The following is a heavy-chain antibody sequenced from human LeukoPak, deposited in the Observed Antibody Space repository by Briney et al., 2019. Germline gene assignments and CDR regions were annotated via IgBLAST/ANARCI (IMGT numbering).Heavy chain of an antibody. D-gene: IGHD3-22*01. V-gene: IGHV1-8*01. CDR3: ARGNPTYYYDSSGHSDY. J-gene: IGHJ4*02. Sequence: ASVKVSCKASGYTFTSYDINWVRQATGQGLEWMGWMNPNSGNTGYAQKFQGRVTMTRNTSISTAYMELSSLRSEDTAVYYCARGNPTYYYDSSGHSDYWGQGTLVTISS. CDR1: GYTFTSYD. CDR2: MNPNSGNT.